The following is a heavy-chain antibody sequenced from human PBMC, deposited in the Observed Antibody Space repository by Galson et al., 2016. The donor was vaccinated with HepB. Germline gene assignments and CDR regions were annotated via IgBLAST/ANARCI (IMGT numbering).Heavy chain of an antibody. D-gene: IGHD1-14*01. Sequence: SLRLSCAASGFNFGGTWMTWVRQAPGKGLEFVTNINEDQSVKNYVESVKGRFTISRDNAKNTLYLQMSGLRVEDSGIYYCARDPGHSDFDYWGQGVLVTVSS. CDR2: INEDQSVK. CDR1: GFNFGGTW. V-gene: IGHV3-7*01. CDR3: ARDPGHSDFDY. J-gene: IGHJ4*02.